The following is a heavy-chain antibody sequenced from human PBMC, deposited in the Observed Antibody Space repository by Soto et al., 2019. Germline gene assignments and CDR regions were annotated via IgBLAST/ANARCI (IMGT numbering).Heavy chain of an antibody. V-gene: IGHV3-64*01. Sequence: EVQLVESGGGLVQPGGSLRLSCAASGFTFSSYAMHWVRQAPGKGLEYVSAISSNGGSTYYANSVKGRFTISRDNSKNTLYLQMGSLRAEYMAVYYCARLNPIAAAFDYWGQGTLVTVSS. CDR1: GFTFSSYA. D-gene: IGHD6-13*01. CDR2: ISSNGGST. CDR3: ARLNPIAAAFDY. J-gene: IGHJ4*02.